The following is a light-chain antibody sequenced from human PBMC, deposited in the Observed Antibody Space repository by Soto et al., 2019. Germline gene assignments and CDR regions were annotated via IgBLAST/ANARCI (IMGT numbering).Light chain of an antibody. CDR2: GAS. CDR1: QSVSRN. V-gene: IGKV3-15*01. CDR3: QQYNDWPRT. J-gene: IGKJ1*01. Sequence: EIVMTQSPATLAVPPGERATLSRRASQSVSRNLAWYQQRPGQAPRLLIYGASTRATAIPARFSGSGSGTEFTLTISSLQSEDFAVYYCQQYNDWPRTFGQGTKV.